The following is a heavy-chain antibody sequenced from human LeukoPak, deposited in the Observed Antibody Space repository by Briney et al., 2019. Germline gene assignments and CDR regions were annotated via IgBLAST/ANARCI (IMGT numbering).Heavy chain of an antibody. D-gene: IGHD2-8*01. CDR1: GGSISSYY. J-gene: IGHJ3*02. Sequence: PSETLSLTCTVSGGSISSYYWSWIRQPPGKGLEWIGYIYYSGSTNYNPSLKSRVTISVDTSKNQFSLKLSSVTAADTAVYYCARRDTNGAFDIWGQGTMVTVSS. CDR2: IYYSGST. V-gene: IGHV4-59*01. CDR3: ARRDTNGAFDI.